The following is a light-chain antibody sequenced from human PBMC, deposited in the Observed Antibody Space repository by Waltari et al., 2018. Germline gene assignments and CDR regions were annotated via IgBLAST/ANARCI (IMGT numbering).Light chain of an antibody. J-gene: IGLJ2*01. CDR3: YSTDSSGNHRRV. CDR2: EDS. Sequence: SYELTQPPSVSVSPGQTARITCSGDALPKKYAYWYQQKSGQAPVKVIYEDSKGTSTVPGRFSGSSSGTMATLIISGAQVEDEADYYCYSTDSSGNHRRVFGGGTKLTVL. V-gene: IGLV3-10*01. CDR1: ALPKKY.